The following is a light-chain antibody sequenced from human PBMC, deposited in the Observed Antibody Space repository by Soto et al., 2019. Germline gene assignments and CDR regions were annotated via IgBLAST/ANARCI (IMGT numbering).Light chain of an antibody. J-gene: IGLJ2*01. CDR1: NIGSKS. CDR3: LVWSDSSDVV. CDR2: DDS. Sequence: SYELTQPPSVSVAPGQMARISCGGNNIGSKSVHWYQQQPGQAPLLVVHDDSDRPSGIPERFSGSNSGNTATLTISGVEAGDEADYYCLVWSDSSDVVFGGGTKLTVL. V-gene: IGLV3-21*02.